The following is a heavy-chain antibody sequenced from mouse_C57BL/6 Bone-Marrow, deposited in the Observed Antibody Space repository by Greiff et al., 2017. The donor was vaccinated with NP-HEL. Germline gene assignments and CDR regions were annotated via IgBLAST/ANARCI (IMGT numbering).Heavy chain of an antibody. J-gene: IGHJ3*01. CDR2: INPYNGGT. D-gene: IGHD2-4*01. CDR3: ARLDYDYEFAY. CDR1: GYTFTDYY. Sequence: VQLKQSGPVLVKPGASVKMSCKASGYTFTDYYMNWVKQSHGKSLEWIGVINPYNGGTSYNQKFKGKATLTVDKSSSTAYMELNSLTSEDSAVYYCARLDYDYEFAYWGQGTLVTVSA. V-gene: IGHV1-19*01.